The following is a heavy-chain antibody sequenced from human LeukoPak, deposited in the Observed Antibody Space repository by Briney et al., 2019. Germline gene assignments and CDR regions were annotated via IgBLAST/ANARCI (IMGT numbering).Heavy chain of an antibody. Sequence: SQTLSLTCTVSGGSISSGGYYWSWIRQHPGKGLEWIGYIYYSGSTYYNPSLKSRVTISVDTSKNQFSLKLSSVTAADTAVYYCARYRIRYCSGGSCYKWLDPWGQGTLVTVSS. J-gene: IGHJ5*02. CDR1: GGSISSGGYY. CDR2: IYYSGST. V-gene: IGHV4-31*03. D-gene: IGHD2-15*01. CDR3: ARYRIRYCSGGSCYKWLDP.